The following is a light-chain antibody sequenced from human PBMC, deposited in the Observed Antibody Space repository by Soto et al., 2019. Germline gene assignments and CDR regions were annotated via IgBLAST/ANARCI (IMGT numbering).Light chain of an antibody. V-gene: IGKV1-33*01. CDR2: DAS. CDR1: QDISNY. Sequence: DIPMTQSPSSLSASVGDRVTITCQASQDISNYLNWYQQKPGKAPKLLIYDASNLETGVPSRFSGSGSGTDFTFTISSLQPEDIATYYCQHVWTFGQGTKVEIK. CDR3: QHVWT. J-gene: IGKJ1*01.